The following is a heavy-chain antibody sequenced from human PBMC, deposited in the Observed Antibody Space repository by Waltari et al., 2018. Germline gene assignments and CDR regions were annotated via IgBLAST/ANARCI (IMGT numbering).Heavy chain of an antibody. CDR2: LDPEDGET. Sequence: QVQLVQSGAEVTKPGASVQVSCTVSGYTLTEFSMHWGRQAPGKGLEGMGGLDPEDGETINEQKFQGRVTMTEDTSTETAYMELSSLRAEDTAGYYCATWAAAGPFDYWGQGTLVTVSS. D-gene: IGHD6-13*01. CDR3: ATWAAAGPFDY. J-gene: IGHJ4*02. V-gene: IGHV1-24*01. CDR1: GYTLTEFS.